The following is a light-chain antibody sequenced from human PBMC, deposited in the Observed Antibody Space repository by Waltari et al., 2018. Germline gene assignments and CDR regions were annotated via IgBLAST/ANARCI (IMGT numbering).Light chain of an antibody. CDR2: KAS. V-gene: IGKV1-5*03. Sequence: DIQMTQSPSTLSASVGYRVTITCRAGPRVNRWLAWYQQKPGKAPKLLISKASALQNGVAPRFSGGGSGTEFTLTISNLQPDDSSTYYCQQYEAFPVTFGHGTKVEIK. J-gene: IGKJ1*01. CDR1: PRVNRW. CDR3: QQYEAFPVT.